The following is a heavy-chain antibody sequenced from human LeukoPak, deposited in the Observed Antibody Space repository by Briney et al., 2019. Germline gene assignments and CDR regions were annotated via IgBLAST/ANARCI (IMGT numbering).Heavy chain of an antibody. Sequence: GGSLRLSCTASGFTFSSYWMTWVRQAPGKGLEWVANIKQDGSEKYYVDSVKGRFTVSRDNAMNSLYLHMNSLRAEDTAVYFCATPVGGIWSFDYWGQGTLVTVSS. CDR2: IKQDGSEK. CDR3: ATPVGGIWSFDY. J-gene: IGHJ4*02. CDR1: GFTFSSYW. V-gene: IGHV3-7*01. D-gene: IGHD6-13*01.